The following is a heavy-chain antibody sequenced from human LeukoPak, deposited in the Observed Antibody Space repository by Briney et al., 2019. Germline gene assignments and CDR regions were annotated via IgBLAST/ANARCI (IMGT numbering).Heavy chain of an antibody. V-gene: IGHV1-3*03. Sequence: GASVKVSCKASGYTFTGYYMHWVRQAPGQRLEWMGWINAGNGNTKYSQEFQGRVTITRDTSASTAYMELGSLRSEDMAVYYCARERSQYYYDSSGYSGHREYYFDYWGQGTLVTVSS. D-gene: IGHD3-22*01. CDR3: ARERSQYYYDSSGYSGHREYYFDY. J-gene: IGHJ4*02. CDR1: GYTFTGYY. CDR2: INAGNGNT.